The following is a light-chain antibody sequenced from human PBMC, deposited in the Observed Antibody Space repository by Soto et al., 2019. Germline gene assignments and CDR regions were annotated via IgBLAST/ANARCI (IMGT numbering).Light chain of an antibody. CDR3: QHYGSAPR. J-gene: IGKJ1*01. CDR2: GAS. V-gene: IGKV3-20*01. Sequence: EIVLTQSPGTLSLSPGERATLSCRASPSVTTSYLAWYQRKPGQAPRLLIYGASSRATGIPNMFSGSGSGTDFTLTISRLEPDDCAVYYCQHYGSAPRFGQGTKVEIK. CDR1: PSVTTSY.